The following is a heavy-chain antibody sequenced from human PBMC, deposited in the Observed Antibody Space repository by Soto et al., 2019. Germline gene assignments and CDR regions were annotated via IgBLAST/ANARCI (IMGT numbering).Heavy chain of an antibody. CDR1: GYSFTSYW. D-gene: IGHD1-1*01. CDR3: ARHFSNSHPVYNWFDP. CDR2: IYPGDSDT. Sequence: GEALKISCKGSGYSFTSYWIGVVREMPGKALEWMGIIYPGDSDTRYSPSFQGQVTILADKSSSTAYLQWSSLKASDTAMSYCARHFSNSHPVYNWFDPWGPGTLVSASS. V-gene: IGHV5-51*01. J-gene: IGHJ5*02.